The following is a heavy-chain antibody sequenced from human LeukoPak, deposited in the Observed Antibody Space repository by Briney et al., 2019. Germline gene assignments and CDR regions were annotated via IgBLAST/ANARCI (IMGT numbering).Heavy chain of an antibody. CDR1: GVPITDYY. D-gene: IGHD1-14*01. CDR3: ARELPSTGNWFDP. V-gene: IGHV4-59*01. CDR2: MYYSGDS. J-gene: IGHJ5*02. Sequence: SETLSLTCNISGVPITDYYWSWIRLAPRRGLEWIGYMYYSGDSNSNPSPEGRVTMSADTSTNQFSPRLTSVTAADTAIYYCARELPSTGNWFDPWGQGILVTVSS.